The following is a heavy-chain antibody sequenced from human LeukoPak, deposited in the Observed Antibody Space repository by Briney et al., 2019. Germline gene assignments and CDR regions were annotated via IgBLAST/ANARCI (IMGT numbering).Heavy chain of an antibody. CDR2: IRTKINNFAT. V-gene: IGHV3-73*01. J-gene: IGHJ4*02. CDR1: GFVFSGSA. Sequence: PGGSLRLSCAASGFVFSGSAVHWVRQASGKGLEWLGHIRTKINNFATSYSASVKGRFTISRDDSKNTAYLHMTSLQTEDTAVYYCTRLICRGGNLKRNFDYWGQGTLVTVSS. D-gene: IGHD1-7*01. CDR3: TRLICRGGNLKRNFDY.